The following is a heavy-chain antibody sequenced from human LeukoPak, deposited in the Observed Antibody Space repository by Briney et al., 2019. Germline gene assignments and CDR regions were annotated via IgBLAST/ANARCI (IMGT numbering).Heavy chain of an antibody. J-gene: IGHJ4*02. V-gene: IGHV3-21*04. CDR2: ISSSSSYI. CDR1: GFTFSSYS. CDR3: VKDQGASSYSFDY. D-gene: IGHD1-26*01. Sequence: GGSLRLSCAASGFTFSSYSMNWVRQAPGKGLEWVSSISSSSSYIYYADSVKGRFTISRDNSKNTLYLQMDTLTAEDTAVYYCVKDQGASSYSFDYWGRGTLVTVSS.